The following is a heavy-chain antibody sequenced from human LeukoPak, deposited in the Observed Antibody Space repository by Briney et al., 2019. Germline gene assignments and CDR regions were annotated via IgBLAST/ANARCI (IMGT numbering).Heavy chain of an antibody. CDR3: ARGGSYLSAFDI. J-gene: IGHJ3*02. CDR2: IYSGGST. V-gene: IGHV3-53*01. Sequence: GGSLRLSCAASGFTFRNYAMSWVRQIPGKGLEWVSIIYSGGSTFYADSVKGRFTISRDNSKNTLYLQMNSLRAEDTAVYYCARGGSYLSAFDIWGQGTMVTVSS. D-gene: IGHD1-26*01. CDR1: GFTFRNYA.